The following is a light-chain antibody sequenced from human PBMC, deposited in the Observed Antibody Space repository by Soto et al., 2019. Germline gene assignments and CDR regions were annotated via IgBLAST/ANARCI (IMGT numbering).Light chain of an antibody. Sequence: DIEMTQSPSTLPASVGDRVTITCRASQSIGNCLAWYQHKSGKAPMLIIHAASSLQSGVPSRFSGSGSGTEFTLTISDLQPDDFAMYYCQQYSRYLYTFGQGTKLEIK. CDR2: AAS. J-gene: IGKJ2*01. CDR1: QSIGNC. CDR3: QQYSRYLYT. V-gene: IGKV1-5*01.